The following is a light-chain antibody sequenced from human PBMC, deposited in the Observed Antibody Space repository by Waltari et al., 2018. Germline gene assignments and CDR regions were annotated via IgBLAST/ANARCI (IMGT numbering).Light chain of an antibody. CDR3: QQYNSDSHS. Sequence: DIQMTQSPSSLYASVGDKVTITCRASQSISTWLAWFQLKPGKAPKLLIYKASNLESGVPSRFSGSGSGTEFTLTISSLLPEDFATYYCQQYNSDSHSFGQGTRLEIK. J-gene: IGKJ2*01. CDR1: QSISTW. CDR2: KAS. V-gene: IGKV1-5*03.